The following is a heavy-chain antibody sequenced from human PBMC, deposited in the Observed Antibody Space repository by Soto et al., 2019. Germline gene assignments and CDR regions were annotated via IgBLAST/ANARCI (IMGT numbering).Heavy chain of an antibody. CDR2: IFHGGNT. D-gene: IGHD2-15*01. CDR1: GFFISSGNY. Sequence: SETLSLTCAVSGFFISSGNYWGWIRKPPGKGLEWIGSIFHGGNTYYNPSLKSRVTISVDMSKNQFSLKLNSVTAADTAVYCCARARWYDAFDVWGQGTVVTVSS. J-gene: IGHJ3*01. CDR3: ARARWYDAFDV. V-gene: IGHV4-38-2*01.